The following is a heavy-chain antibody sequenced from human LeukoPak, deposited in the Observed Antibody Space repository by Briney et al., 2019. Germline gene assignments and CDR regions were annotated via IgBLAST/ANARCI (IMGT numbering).Heavy chain of an antibody. CDR3: AREHDYVWESYRTLFDY. V-gene: IGHV1-18*01. Sequence: GASVKVSCKASGYTFSSYGISWVRQAPGQGLEWTGWISGYNGNTNYAQKLQGRVTMTTDTSTSTAYMELRSLRSDDTAVYYCAREHDYVWESYRTLFDYWGQGTLVTVSS. J-gene: IGHJ4*02. D-gene: IGHD3-16*02. CDR1: GYTFSSYG. CDR2: ISGYNGNT.